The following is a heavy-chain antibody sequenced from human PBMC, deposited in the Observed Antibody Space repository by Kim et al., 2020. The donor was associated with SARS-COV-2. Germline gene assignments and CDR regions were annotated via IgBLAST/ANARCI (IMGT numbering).Heavy chain of an antibody. D-gene: IGHD2-21*02. J-gene: IGHJ4*02. CDR3: AKDLSVVTAIRETPGVDY. CDR2: ISYDGSNK. CDR1: GFTFSSYG. V-gene: IGHV3-30*18. Sequence: GGSLRLSCAASGFTFSSYGMHWVRQAPGKGLEWVAVISYDGSNKYYADSVKGRFTISRDNSKNTLYLQMNSLRAEDTAVYYCAKDLSVVTAIRETPGVDYWGQGTLVTVSS.